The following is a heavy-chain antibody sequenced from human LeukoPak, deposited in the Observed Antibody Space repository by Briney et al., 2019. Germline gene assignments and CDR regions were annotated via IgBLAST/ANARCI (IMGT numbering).Heavy chain of an antibody. CDR3: ARPLVGTGYSSSWYFDL. Sequence: GESLKISCKGFGYSFTTYWVAWVRQMPGKGLEWMGIIYPGDSDTRYSPSFQGQVTISADKSTSTAYLQWTSLKASDTAMYYCARPLVGTGYSSSWYFDLWGQGTLVTVSS. D-gene: IGHD6-13*01. J-gene: IGHJ4*02. V-gene: IGHV5-51*01. CDR2: IYPGDSDT. CDR1: GYSFTTYW.